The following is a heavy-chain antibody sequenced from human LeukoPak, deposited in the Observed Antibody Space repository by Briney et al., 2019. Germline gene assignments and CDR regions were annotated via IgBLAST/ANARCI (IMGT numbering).Heavy chain of an antibody. D-gene: IGHD3-9*01. CDR2: IRYDGSNK. CDR1: GFTFSSYG. Sequence: PGGSLRLSCAASGFTFSSYGMHWVRQAPGKGLEWVAFIRYDGSNKYYADSVKGRFTISRDNSKNTLYLQMNSLRAEDTAVYYCAKGPIVGYFDWLLGGDAFDIWGQGTMVTVSS. V-gene: IGHV3-30*02. CDR3: AKGPIVGYFDWLLGGDAFDI. J-gene: IGHJ3*02.